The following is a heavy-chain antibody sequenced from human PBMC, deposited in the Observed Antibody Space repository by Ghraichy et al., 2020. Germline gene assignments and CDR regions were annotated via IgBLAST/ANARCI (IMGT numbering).Heavy chain of an antibody. D-gene: IGHD6-13*01. Sequence: ASVKVSCKASGFTFIGYYMHWVRQAPGQGLEWMGRINPHVGGTSYAEKFQGRVTMTRDTSISTAYLELSRLRSDDTAVYYCATAKETIPAAAIAADQYYYYYMDVWGKGTTVTVS. CDR1: GFTFIGYY. J-gene: IGHJ6*03. CDR3: ATAKETIPAAAIAADQYYYYYMDV. V-gene: IGHV1-2*06. CDR2: INPHVGGT.